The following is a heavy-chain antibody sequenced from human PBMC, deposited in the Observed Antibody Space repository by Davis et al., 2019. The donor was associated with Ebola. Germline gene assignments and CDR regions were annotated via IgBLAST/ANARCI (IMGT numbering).Heavy chain of an antibody. D-gene: IGHD3-3*01. CDR3: ARAVFGVVIKPFDY. CDR2: ISGSGGST. J-gene: IGHJ4*02. Sequence: GESLKISCTDSVITFSSHAMTWVRQAPGKGLEWVSAISGSGGSTYYADSVKGRFTISRDNSKKTLYLQMNSLRAEDTAVYYCARAVFGVVIKPFDYWGQGTLVTVSS. CDR1: VITFSSHA. V-gene: IGHV3-23*01.